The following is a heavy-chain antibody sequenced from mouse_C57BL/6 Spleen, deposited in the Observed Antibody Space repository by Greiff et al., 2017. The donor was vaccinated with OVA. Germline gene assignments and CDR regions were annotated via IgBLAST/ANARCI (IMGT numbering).Heavy chain of an antibody. CDR3: ARAGLTTVVATYWYFDV. J-gene: IGHJ1*03. D-gene: IGHD1-1*01. Sequence: EVMLVESEGGLVQPGSSMKLSCTASGFTFSDYYMAWVRQVPEKGLEWVANINYDGSSTYYLDSLKSRFIISRDNAKNILYLHMSSLKSEDTATYYCARAGLTTVVATYWYFDVWGTGTTVTVSS. V-gene: IGHV5-16*01. CDR2: INYDGSST. CDR1: GFTFSDYY.